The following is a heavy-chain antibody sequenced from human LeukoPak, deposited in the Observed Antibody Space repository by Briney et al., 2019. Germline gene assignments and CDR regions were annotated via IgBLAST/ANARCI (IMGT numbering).Heavy chain of an antibody. Sequence: GGSLRLSCAASGFTFSSYSMNWVRQAPGKGLEWVSSISSSSSYIYYADSVKGRFTISRDNSKNTLYLQMNSLRAEDTAVYYCAKLLDSSGYYYDDAFDIWGQGTMVTVSS. CDR1: GFTFSSYS. D-gene: IGHD3-22*01. J-gene: IGHJ3*02. V-gene: IGHV3-21*01. CDR2: ISSSSSYI. CDR3: AKLLDSSGYYYDDAFDI.